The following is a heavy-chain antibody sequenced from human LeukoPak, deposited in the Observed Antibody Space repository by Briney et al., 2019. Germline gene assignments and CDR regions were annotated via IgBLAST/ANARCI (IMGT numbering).Heavy chain of an antibody. V-gene: IGHV4-59*12. D-gene: IGHD1-14*01. CDR3: ARDISGTPADY. J-gene: IGHJ4*02. CDR2: ILSSGST. CDR1: GDSISNYY. Sequence: SETLSLTCSVSGDSISNYYWNWIRQSPGKGLEWIGYILSSGSTHHNPSLASRISLSMDPSKNQFSLKLSSVTGADTAVYYRARDISGTPADYWGQGTLVTVSS.